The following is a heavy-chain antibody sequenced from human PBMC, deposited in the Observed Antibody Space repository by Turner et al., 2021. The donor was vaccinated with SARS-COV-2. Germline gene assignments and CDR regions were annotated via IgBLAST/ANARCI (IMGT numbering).Heavy chain of an antibody. J-gene: IGHJ3*02. Sequence: QLQLQESVPGLVKPSETLSLTCTVSCCPISSSSYYWGWTRQPPGEGLEWIGSIYYSESTYYNPSLKSRVTISVDTSKNQFSLKLNSVTAADTAVYYCASPGGNSGWFFAYDIWGQGTMVTVSS. CDR2: IYYSEST. CDR3: ASPGGNSGWFFAYDI. V-gene: IGHV4-39*01. D-gene: IGHD6-19*01. CDR1: CCPISSSSYY.